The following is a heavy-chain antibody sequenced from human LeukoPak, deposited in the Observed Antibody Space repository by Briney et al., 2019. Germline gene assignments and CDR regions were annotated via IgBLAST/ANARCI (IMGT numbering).Heavy chain of an antibody. V-gene: IGHV1-2*02. CDR3: VTLCGGGCYSFDH. D-gene: IGHD2-15*01. CDR1: GYNFTGYH. J-gene: IGHJ4*02. Sequence: ASVKVSCKASGYNFTGYHMHWVRQAPGQGLEWMAWINPDSGATRYAQKFQGRVTLTRDTSISTAYMELSRLRSDDTAVYFCVTLCGGGCYSFDHWGQGTLVIVSS. CDR2: INPDSGAT.